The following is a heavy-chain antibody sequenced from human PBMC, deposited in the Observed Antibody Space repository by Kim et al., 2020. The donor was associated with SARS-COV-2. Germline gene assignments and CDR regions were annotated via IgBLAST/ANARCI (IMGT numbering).Heavy chain of an antibody. J-gene: IGHJ4*02. D-gene: IGHD1-26*01. V-gene: IGHV4-61*02. CDR2: IYTSGST. CDR1: GGSISSGSYY. CDR3: AREKVGATPFVDY. Sequence: SETLSLTCTVSGGSISSGSYYWSWIRQPAGKGLEWIGRIYTSGSTNYNPSLKSRVTISVDTSKNQFSLKLSSVTAADTAVYYCAREKVGATPFVDYWGQGTLVTVSS.